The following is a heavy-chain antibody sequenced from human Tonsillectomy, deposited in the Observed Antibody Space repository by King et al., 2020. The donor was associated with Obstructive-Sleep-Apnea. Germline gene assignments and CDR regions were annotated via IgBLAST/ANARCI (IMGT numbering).Heavy chain of an antibody. Sequence: QLVQSGAEVKKPGASVKVSCKASGYTFTSYDINWVRQATGQGLEWMGWMNPNSGNTGYAQKFQGRVTMTRNTSISTAYMELSSLRSEDTAVYYCVRGLGNHYGSGTYYFDYWGQGTLVTVSS. CDR3: VRGLGNHYGSGTYYFDY. CDR2: MNPNSGNT. D-gene: IGHD3-10*01. V-gene: IGHV1-8*01. CDR1: GYTFTSYD. J-gene: IGHJ4*02.